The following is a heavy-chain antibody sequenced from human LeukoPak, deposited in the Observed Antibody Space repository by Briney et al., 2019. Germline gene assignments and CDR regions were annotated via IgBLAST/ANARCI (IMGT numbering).Heavy chain of an antibody. D-gene: IGHD3-9*01. J-gene: IGHJ4*02. CDR3: ARDRDWSLDY. V-gene: IGHV3-49*04. Sequence: GGSLRLSCTTSGFTFGAHGLSWVRQATGKGLEWVGFIKSNSYGGTTEYAASVKGRFTISRDDSKSIAYLQMNSLKTEDTAVYYCARDRDWSLDYWGQGTLVIVSS. CDR2: IKSNSYGGTT. CDR1: GFTFGAHG.